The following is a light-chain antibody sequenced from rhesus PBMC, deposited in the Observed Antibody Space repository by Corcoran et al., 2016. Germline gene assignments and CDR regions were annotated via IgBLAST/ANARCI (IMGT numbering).Light chain of an antibody. Sequence: DIQMTQSPSSLSASVGDRVTITCRASQGISNWLAWYHQNPGQAPKLLIYRASNLETGVTTRFSGSGSGTDFTLTISSLQPEDIATYYCQQHDNSPYSVGQGTKVEIK. CDR3: QQHDNSPYS. CDR1: QGISNW. J-gene: IGKJ2*01. V-gene: IGKV1-69*01. CDR2: RAS.